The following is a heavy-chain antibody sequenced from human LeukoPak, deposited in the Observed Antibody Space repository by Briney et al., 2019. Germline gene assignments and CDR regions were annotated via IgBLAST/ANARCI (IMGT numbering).Heavy chain of an antibody. CDR1: GGSFSGYY. CDR3: ARGGDSSGYPNDY. CDR2: INHSGST. J-gene: IGHJ4*02. V-gene: IGHV4-34*01. D-gene: IGHD3-22*01. Sequence: PSETLSLTCAVYGGSFSGYYWSWIRQPPGKGLEWIGEINHSGSTNYNPSLESRVTISVDTSKNQFPLKLSSVTAADTAVYYCARGGDSSGYPNDYWGQGTLVTVSS.